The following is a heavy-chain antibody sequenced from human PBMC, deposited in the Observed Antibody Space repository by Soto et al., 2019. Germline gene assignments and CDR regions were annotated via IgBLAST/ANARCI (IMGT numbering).Heavy chain of an antibody. CDR2: INAVNGNT. D-gene: IGHD3-3*01. CDR1: GYTFTSYA. Sequence: GASVKVSCKPSGYTFTSYAMHWVRQAPGQRLEWMGWINAVNGNTKYSQKFQGRSTITRATSASTAYMELSRMRSEVTAVYYCARDTGILYYDFWSGYGERYYMDVWGKGTTVTVSS. J-gene: IGHJ6*03. CDR3: ARDTGILYYDFWSGYGERYYMDV. V-gene: IGHV1-3*01.